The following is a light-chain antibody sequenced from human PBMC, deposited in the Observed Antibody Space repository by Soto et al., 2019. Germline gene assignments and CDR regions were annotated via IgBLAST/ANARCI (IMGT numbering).Light chain of an antibody. Sequence: DIQMTQSPSTLSASVGDRVTITCRASQRISSRLAWYQQKPGKAPKILIYDASNLESGVPSRFSASGSGTEFTLTISSLQPDDFATYYCQQYNSYSLTFGGGTKVEIK. CDR1: QRISSR. J-gene: IGKJ4*01. CDR2: DAS. CDR3: QQYNSYSLT. V-gene: IGKV1-5*01.